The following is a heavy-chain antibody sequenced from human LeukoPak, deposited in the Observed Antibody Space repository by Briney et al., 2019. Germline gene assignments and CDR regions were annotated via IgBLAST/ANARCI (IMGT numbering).Heavy chain of an antibody. V-gene: IGHV3-30*18. CDR3: AKSIAVAGISWGYYYYYYGMDV. D-gene: IGHD6-19*01. CDR2: ISYDGSNK. Sequence: GGSLRLSCAASGFTFSSYGMHWVRQAPGKGLEWVAVISYDGSNKYYADSVKGRFTISRDNSKNTLYLQMNSLRAEDTAVYYCAKSIAVAGISWGYYYYYYGMDVWGQGTTVTVSS. CDR1: GFTFSSYG. J-gene: IGHJ6*02.